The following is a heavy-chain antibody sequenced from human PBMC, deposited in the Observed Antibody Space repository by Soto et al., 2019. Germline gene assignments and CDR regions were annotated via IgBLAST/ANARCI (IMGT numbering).Heavy chain of an antibody. Sequence: QLQLQESGSGLVKPSQTLSLTCAVSGGSISSGGYSWSWIRQPPGKGLEWIVYNYHSGSTYYNPSLKSRVTIPVDRSKTQSSLKLSSVTAADTAVYYCAAVGGPPRYYWGQGALVTVSS. CDR1: GGSISSGGYS. CDR2: NYHSGST. CDR3: AAVGGPPRYY. D-gene: IGHD1-26*01. J-gene: IGHJ4*02. V-gene: IGHV4-30-2*01.